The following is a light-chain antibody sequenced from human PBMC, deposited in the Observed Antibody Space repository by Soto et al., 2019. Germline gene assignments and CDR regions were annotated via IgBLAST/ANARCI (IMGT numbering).Light chain of an antibody. CDR1: QSVRSH. CDR2: GES. CDR3: QQYNNWPLT. J-gene: IGKJ4*01. Sequence: EIVMTQSPATLSLSPGDRATLSCRASQSVRSHLAWFQQKPGQPPRLLIFGESTRATGVPARFSGSGSGTEFTLIISSLQSEDFAVYFCQQYNNWPLTFGGGTKVDIK. V-gene: IGKV3-15*01.